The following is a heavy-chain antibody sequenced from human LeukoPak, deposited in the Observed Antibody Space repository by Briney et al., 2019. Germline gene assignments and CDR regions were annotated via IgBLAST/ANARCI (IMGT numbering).Heavy chain of an antibody. Sequence: SETLSPTCTVSGGSISSYYWSWIRQPPGKGLEWIGYIYDTGSTNYNPSLKSRVTISVDTSKNQFSLKLSSVTAADTAMYYRARSYSSGLYYFDYWGQGTLVTVSS. D-gene: IGHD6-19*01. CDR3: ARSYSSGLYYFDY. CDR2: IYDTGST. J-gene: IGHJ4*02. CDR1: GGSISSYY. V-gene: IGHV4-59*01.